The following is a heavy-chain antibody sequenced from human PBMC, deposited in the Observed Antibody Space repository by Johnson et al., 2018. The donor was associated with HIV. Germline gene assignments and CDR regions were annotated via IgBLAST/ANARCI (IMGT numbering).Heavy chain of an antibody. Sequence: VQLVESGGGLIQPGGSLRLSCAASGFTVSSNYMSWVRQAPGKGLEWVSVIYSGGSTYYADSVKGRFTISRDNSKNTLYLQMNSLRAEDTAVYYCARERDGITLIVVSPGAFDIWGQGTMVTVSS. CDR1: GFTVSSNY. CDR2: IYSGGST. CDR3: ARERDGITLIVVSPGAFDI. J-gene: IGHJ3*02. V-gene: IGHV3-53*01. D-gene: IGHD3-22*01.